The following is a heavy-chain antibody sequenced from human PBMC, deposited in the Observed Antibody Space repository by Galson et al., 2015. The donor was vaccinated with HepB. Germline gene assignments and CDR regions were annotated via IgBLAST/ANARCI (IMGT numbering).Heavy chain of an antibody. V-gene: IGHV3-11*06. CDR3: ARPRYTDYGDLDY. Sequence: SLRLSCAASGFTFTDYYMSWIRQAPGKGLEWVSYISISSSYTNYADSVKGRFTISRDNAKNSLYLQMNSLRAEDTAMYYCARPRYTDYGDLDYWGQGTPVTVSS. D-gene: IGHD4-17*01. CDR1: GFTFTDYY. J-gene: IGHJ4*02. CDR2: ISISSSYT.